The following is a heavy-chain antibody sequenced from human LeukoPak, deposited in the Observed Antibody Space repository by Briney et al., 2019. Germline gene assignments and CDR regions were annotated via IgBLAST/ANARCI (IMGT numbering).Heavy chain of an antibody. Sequence: PGGTLRLSCAASGFTFSSYGVSWVRQAPGQGLEWVSGISGSGHRTYYADSVKGRFTISRDNSKSTLYLQMNSLRAEDTAGYYCAKDWGEYFDYVWGSFTSFDSWGQGTLVTVSS. CDR1: GFTFSSYG. D-gene: IGHD3-16*01. V-gene: IGHV3-23*01. CDR3: AKDWGEYFDYVWGSFTSFDS. CDR2: ISGSGHRT. J-gene: IGHJ4*02.